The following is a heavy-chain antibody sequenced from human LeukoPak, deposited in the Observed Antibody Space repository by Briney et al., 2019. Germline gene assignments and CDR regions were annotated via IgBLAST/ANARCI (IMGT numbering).Heavy chain of an antibody. V-gene: IGHV3-23*01. J-gene: IGHJ4*02. Sequence: GGSLRLSCAASGFTFSSYAMSWVRQAPGKGLEWVSAISGSGGSTYYADSVKGRFTIPRDNSKNTLYLQMNSLRAEDTAVYYCAKVPSSWPYYFDYWGQGTLVTVSS. CDR3: AKVPSSWPYYFDY. D-gene: IGHD6-13*01. CDR1: GFTFSSYA. CDR2: ISGSGGST.